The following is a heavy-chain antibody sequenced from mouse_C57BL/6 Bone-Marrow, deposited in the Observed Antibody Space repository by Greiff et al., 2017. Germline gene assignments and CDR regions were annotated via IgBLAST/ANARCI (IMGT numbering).Heavy chain of an antibody. V-gene: IGHV1-42*01. CDR1: GYSFTGYY. J-gene: IGHJ3*01. CDR3: ASSSGAWFAY. Sequence: VQLQQSGPELVKPGASVKISCTASGYSFTGYYMNWVKQSPEKSLEWIGAINPSTGGTTYNQKFKAKATLTVDKSSSTAYMQLKSLTSEDSAVYYCASSSGAWFAYWGQGTLVTVSA. D-gene: IGHD6-1*01. CDR2: INPSTGGT.